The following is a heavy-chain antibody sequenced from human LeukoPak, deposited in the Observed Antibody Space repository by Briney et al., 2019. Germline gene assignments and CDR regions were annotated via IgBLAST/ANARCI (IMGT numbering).Heavy chain of an antibody. CDR2: ISGSGGST. V-gene: IGHV3-23*01. D-gene: IGHD3-22*01. Sequence: GGSLRLSCAASGFTFSSYAMSWVRQAPGKGLEWVSAISGSGGSTYYADSVKGRFTISRDNSKNTLYLQMNSLRAGDTAVYYCAKDWATYYYDSSGYYGSDYWGQGTLVTVSS. J-gene: IGHJ4*02. CDR3: AKDWATYYYDSSGYYGSDY. CDR1: GFTFSSYA.